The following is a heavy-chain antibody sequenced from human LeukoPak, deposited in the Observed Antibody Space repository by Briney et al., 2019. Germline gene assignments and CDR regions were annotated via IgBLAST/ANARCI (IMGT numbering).Heavy chain of an antibody. CDR1: GYTFTSYG. Sequence: ASAKVSCKASGYTFTSYGISWVRQAPGQGLEWMGWISAYNGNTNYAQKLQGRVTMTTDTSTSTAYMELRSLRSDDTAVYYCARVVMVRGVLYNWFDPWGQGTLVTVSS. J-gene: IGHJ5*02. V-gene: IGHV1-18*01. D-gene: IGHD3-10*01. CDR3: ARVVMVRGVLYNWFDP. CDR2: ISAYNGNT.